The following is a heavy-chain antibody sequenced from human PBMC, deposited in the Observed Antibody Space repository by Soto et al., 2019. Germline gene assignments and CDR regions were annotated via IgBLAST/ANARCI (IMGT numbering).Heavy chain of an antibody. CDR3: ARGEGSSWYGDYYGMDV. CDR2: IYYSGST. D-gene: IGHD6-13*01. V-gene: IGHV4-30-4*01. Sequence: QVQLQESGPGLVKPSQTLSLTCTVSGGSISSGDYYWSWIRQPPGKGLEWIGYIYYSGSTYYNPSLKSRVTISVDTSKNQFSLKRSSVTAADTAVYYCARGEGSSWYGDYYGMDVWGQGTTVTVSS. CDR1: GGSISSGDYY. J-gene: IGHJ6*02.